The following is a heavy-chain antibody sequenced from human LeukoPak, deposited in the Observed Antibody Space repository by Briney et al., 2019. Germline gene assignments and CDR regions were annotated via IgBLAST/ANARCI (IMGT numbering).Heavy chain of an antibody. V-gene: IGHV3-66*01. J-gene: IGHJ4*02. CDR2: IYSGGST. CDR1: GFTVSSNY. Sequence: GWSLRLSCAASGFTVSSNYMSWVRQAPGKGLEWVSVIYSGGSTYYADSVKGRFTISRDNSKNTLYLQMNSLRAEDTAVYYCARLAGGNSWNYFDYWGQGTLVTVSS. CDR3: ARLAGGNSWNYFDY. D-gene: IGHD4-23*01.